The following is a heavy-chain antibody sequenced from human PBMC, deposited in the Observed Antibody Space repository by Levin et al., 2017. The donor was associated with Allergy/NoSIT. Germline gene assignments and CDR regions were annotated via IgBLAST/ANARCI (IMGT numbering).Heavy chain of an antibody. CDR2: IRSKAYGGTT. J-gene: IGHJ4*02. CDR1: GFTFGDYA. V-gene: IGHV3-49*03. Sequence: GGSLRLSCTASGFTFGDYAMSWFRQAPGKGLEWVGFIRSKAYGGTTEYAASVKGRFTISRDDSKSIAYLQMNSLKTEDTAVYYCTRGPRGVAGTNYFDYWGQGTLVTVSS. D-gene: IGHD1-1*01. CDR3: TRGPRGVAGTNYFDY.